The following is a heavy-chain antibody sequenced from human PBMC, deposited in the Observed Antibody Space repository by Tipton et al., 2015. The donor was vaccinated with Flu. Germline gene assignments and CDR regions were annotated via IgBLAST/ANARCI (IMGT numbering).Heavy chain of an antibody. CDR3: ARGFNSRPLDH. CDR1: GDAISSSLYY. V-gene: IGHV4-39*06. CDR2: INHSGFI. D-gene: IGHD2/OR15-2a*01. J-gene: IGHJ4*02. Sequence: TLSLTCTVSGDAISSSLYYWTWIRRAPGEGLEWIGEINHSGFITYNLSLKSRVTMSGDMSKNQFTLKMTSLTAADTAVYYCARGFNSRPLDHWGQGTLVTVSS.